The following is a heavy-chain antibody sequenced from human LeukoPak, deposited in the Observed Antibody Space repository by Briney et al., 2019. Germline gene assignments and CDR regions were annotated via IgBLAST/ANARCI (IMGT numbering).Heavy chain of an antibody. Sequence: GGXLXXSXXGSGSHFRTSWSGWGRQVPGKGLXGGXXXYLGDSDTKYSPSFQGQVTISLDSSVNTAYLQWSSLKASDTAMYFCVRHLSGYGFDYRVLDSWGQGTLVTVSS. J-gene: IGHJ4*02. CDR3: VRHLSGYGFDYRVLDS. CDR1: GSHFRTSW. V-gene: IGHV5-51*01. D-gene: IGHD5-18*01. CDR2: XYLGDSDT.